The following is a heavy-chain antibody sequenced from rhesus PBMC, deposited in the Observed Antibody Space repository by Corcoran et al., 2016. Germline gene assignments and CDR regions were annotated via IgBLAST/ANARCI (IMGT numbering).Heavy chain of an antibody. J-gene: IGHJ4*01. CDR3: ARRTDTGGINYFDP. V-gene: IGHV4-65*01. CDR2: VSGNTDST. D-gene: IGHD5-12*01. CDR1: GDSISGSNW. Sequence: VQVQESGPGQVKPSETLSLTCGVSGDSISGSNWGSWIRQPPGQGLEWIGYVSGNTDSTYYNPSLKSRVSISTETSRNQFSLKLRSVTAADTAVYYCARRTDTGGINYFDPWGQGLLVTVSS.